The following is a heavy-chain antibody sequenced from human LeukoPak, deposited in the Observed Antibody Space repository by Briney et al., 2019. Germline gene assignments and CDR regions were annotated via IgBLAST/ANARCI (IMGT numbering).Heavy chain of an antibody. D-gene: IGHD3-22*01. V-gene: IGHV1-69*05. J-gene: IGHJ4*02. CDR1: GGTFSSYA. Sequence: ASVKVSCKASGGTFSSYAISWVRQAPGQGLEWMGRIIPIFGTANYAQKFQGRVTITTDESTSTAYMELSSLRSEDTAVYYCAREGGYYDSSGYYLRWGQGTLVTFSS. CDR2: IIPIFGTA. CDR3: AREGGYYDSSGYYLR.